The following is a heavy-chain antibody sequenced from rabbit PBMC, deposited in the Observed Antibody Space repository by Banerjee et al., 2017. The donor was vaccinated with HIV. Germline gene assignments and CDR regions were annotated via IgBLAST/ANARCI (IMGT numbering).Heavy chain of an antibody. CDR2: INTSSDNT. Sequence: QEQLEESGGGLVQPGRSLTLSCKASGFSFSHKYVVCWVRQAPGKGLEWIACINTSSDNTGYATWAKGRFTISKTSSTTVTLQMTSLTAADTATYFCARARSSWTRLDVWGLGTLVTVS. D-gene: IGHD8-1*01. V-gene: IGHV1S45*01. J-gene: IGHJ3*01. CDR3: ARARSSWTRLDV. CDR1: GFSFSHKYV.